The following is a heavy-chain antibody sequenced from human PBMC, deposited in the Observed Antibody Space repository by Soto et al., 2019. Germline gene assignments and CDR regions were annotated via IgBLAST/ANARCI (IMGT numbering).Heavy chain of an antibody. CDR3: AHSKTFRLSSTSRYNWFDP. J-gene: IGHJ5*02. CDR2: IYWNDDK. D-gene: IGHD2-2*01. CDR1: GFSLSTSGVG. V-gene: IGHV2-5*01. Sequence: QITLKESGPTLVNPTQTLTLTCTFSGFSLSTSGVGVGWIRQPPGKALEWLALIYWNDDKRYSPSLKSRLTITKDPPKNPVVLTMTNMDPVDPATYYCAHSKTFRLSSTSRYNWFDPWGQGTLVTVSS.